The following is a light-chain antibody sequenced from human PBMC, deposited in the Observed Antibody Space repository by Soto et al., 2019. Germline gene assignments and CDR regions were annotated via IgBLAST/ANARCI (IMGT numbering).Light chain of an antibody. Sequence: IVLMKYPMLVAFSSAEIGTTDCEGGRILLYNNTYNYLDWYVQKPGHSPQLLIYFGSNRAPGDPDRFSGSGSGTDFTLKINRVEAEDVGTYYCMQTLQSLTFGQGTRLEIK. CDR1: RILLYNNTYNY. J-gene: IGKJ5*01. CDR2: FGS. V-gene: IGKV2-28*01. CDR3: MQTLQSLT.